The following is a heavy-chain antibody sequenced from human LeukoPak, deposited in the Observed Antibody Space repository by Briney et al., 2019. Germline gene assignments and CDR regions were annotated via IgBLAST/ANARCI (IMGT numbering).Heavy chain of an antibody. CDR3: AELGITMIGGV. Sequence: GGSLRLSCAASGFTFSSYSMNWVRQAPGKGLEWVSYISSSTIYYADSVKGRFTISRDNAKNSLYLQMNSLRAEDTAVYYCAELGITMIGGVWGKGTTVTISS. D-gene: IGHD3-10*02. CDR2: ISSSTI. CDR1: GFTFSSYS. V-gene: IGHV3-48*04. J-gene: IGHJ6*04.